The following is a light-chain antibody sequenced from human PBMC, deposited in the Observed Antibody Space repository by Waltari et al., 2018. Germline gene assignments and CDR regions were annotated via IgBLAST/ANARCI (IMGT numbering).Light chain of an antibody. CDR2: DAS. CDR1: QSVTHNY. V-gene: IGKV3-20*01. J-gene: IGKJ5*01. CDR3: QQYGGSPPTT. Sequence: EIVLTQSPATLSLSPGETATLSCRASQSVTHNYLAWYQQRPGQPPRLLIFDASSRATGIPDRFRGSGSGTDFTLAISRLEPEDFAVYYCQQYGGSPPTTFGQGTRLEI.